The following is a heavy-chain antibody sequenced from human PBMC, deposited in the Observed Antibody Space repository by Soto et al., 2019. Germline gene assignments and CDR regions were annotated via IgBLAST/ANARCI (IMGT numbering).Heavy chain of an antibody. CDR2: LSFRGST. J-gene: IGHJ4*02. V-gene: IGHV4-39*01. CDR3: APHAKGDYLFY. Sequence: SETLSLTCGVSGASISSSTYYWGWIRQPPGKGLEWIGSLSFRGSTYYTPSLKSRVTISVDTSRNQFSLKLNSVTAADTAVYYCAPHAKGDYLFYWGQGTVVNVS. CDR1: GASISSSTYY.